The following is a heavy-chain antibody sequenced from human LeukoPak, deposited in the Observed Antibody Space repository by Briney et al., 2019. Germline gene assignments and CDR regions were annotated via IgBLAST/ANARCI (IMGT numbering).Heavy chain of an antibody. D-gene: IGHD3-16*01. V-gene: IGHV3-53*01. CDR2: MQSGGST. CDR3: ARDGGAGWYFDL. J-gene: IGHJ2*01. Sequence: GGSLRLSCAASGFTFSSYDMNWVRQAPGKGLEWVSVMQSGGSTYYADSVKGRFTISRDNSKNTLYLQMNSLRVEDTAVYYCARDGGAGWYFDLWGRGTLVTVSS. CDR1: GFTFSSYD.